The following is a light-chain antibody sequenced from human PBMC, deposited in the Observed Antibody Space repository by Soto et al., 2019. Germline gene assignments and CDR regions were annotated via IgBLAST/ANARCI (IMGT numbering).Light chain of an antibody. CDR1: QTVDNY. CDR2: DAS. CDR3: QQRSDWALT. V-gene: IGKV3-11*01. Sequence: VVLTQSPATLSLSPGERATLSCRASQTVDNYLAWYQQKPGQAPRLLIYDASNRATGIPPRFGGSGSGTDFTLTISSLEPEDFAVYYCQQRSDWALTFGGGTKVE. J-gene: IGKJ4*01.